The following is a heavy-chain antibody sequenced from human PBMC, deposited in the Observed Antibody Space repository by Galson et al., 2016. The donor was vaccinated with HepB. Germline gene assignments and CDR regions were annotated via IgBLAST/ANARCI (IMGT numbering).Heavy chain of an antibody. Sequence: SLRLSCAASGFSFHSLGMHWVRQAPGKRLEWVAVIWYDGSDSEYLDSVKGRFTISRDNSRNTPHLQMNSLTAEDTAIYYCANLRGGYSGPRYYDYYNGMDVGGQGTTVTVSS. CDR1: GFSFHSLG. D-gene: IGHD5-12*01. J-gene: IGHJ6*02. V-gene: IGHV3-33*06. CDR2: IWYDGSDS. CDR3: ANLRGGYSGPRYYDYYNGMDV.